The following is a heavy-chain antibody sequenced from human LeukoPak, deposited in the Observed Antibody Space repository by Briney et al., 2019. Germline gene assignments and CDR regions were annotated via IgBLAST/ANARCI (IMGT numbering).Heavy chain of an antibody. J-gene: IGHJ3*02. V-gene: IGHV3-21*01. Sequence: GGSLRLSCAASGFTFSSYSMNWVRQAPGKGLEWVSSISSSSSYIYYADSVKGRFTISRDNAKNSLYLQMNSLRAGDTAVYYCARGLSGSYYDAFDIWGQGTMVTVSS. D-gene: IGHD1-26*01. CDR1: GFTFSSYS. CDR3: ARGLSGSYYDAFDI. CDR2: ISSSSSYI.